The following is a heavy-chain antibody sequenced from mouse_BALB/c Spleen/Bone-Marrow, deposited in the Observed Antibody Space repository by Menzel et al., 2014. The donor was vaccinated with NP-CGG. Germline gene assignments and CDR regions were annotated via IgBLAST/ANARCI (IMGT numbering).Heavy chain of an antibody. CDR1: GFTFSDYY. Sequence: EVKVVESGGGLVKPGGSLKFSCAASGFTFSDYYMYWVRQTPEKRLEWVATISDGGSYTYYPDSVKGRFTISRDNAKNNLYLQMSSLKSEDTAMYYCARGSSYFDYWGQGTTLTVSS. CDR3: ARGSSYFDY. J-gene: IGHJ2*01. V-gene: IGHV5-4*02. D-gene: IGHD1-1*01. CDR2: ISDGGSYT.